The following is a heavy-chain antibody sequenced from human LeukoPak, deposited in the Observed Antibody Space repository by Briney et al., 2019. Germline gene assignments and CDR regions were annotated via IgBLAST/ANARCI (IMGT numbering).Heavy chain of an antibody. J-gene: IGHJ4*02. V-gene: IGHV3-23*01. CDR3: AKERQTGDYFTSDS. CDR1: GFTFTSYT. CDR2: VNNRGVT. D-gene: IGHD4-17*01. Sequence: GGSLRLSCVASGFTFTSYTMIWFRQAPGKGLEWVSAVNNRGVTYYPGSVKGWFTTSRDNSKNTLYLQMSSLRVEDTAIYFCAKERQTGDYFTSDSWGQGTLVTVSS.